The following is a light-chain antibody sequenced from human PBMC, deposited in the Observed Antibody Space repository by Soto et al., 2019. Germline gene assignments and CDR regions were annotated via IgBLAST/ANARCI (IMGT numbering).Light chain of an antibody. CDR3: QQYNDWPPLT. CDR1: QSLRSSY. V-gene: IGKV3-15*01. Sequence: PGERATLSCWASQSLRSSYLAWYQRKPGQAPRLVIYGASTRATGIPARFSGSGSGTEFTLTISSLQSEDFALYYCQQYNDWPPLTFGGGTKVEIK. J-gene: IGKJ4*01. CDR2: GAS.